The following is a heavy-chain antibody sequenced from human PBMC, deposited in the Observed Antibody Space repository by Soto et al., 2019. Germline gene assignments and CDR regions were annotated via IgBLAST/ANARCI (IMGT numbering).Heavy chain of an antibody. CDR1: GFTFSSYS. J-gene: IGHJ4*02. V-gene: IGHV3-48*02. CDR2: ISSSSSTI. Sequence: EVQLVESGGGLVQPGGSLRLSCAASGFTFSSYSMNWVRQAPGKGLEWVSYISSSSSTIYYADSVKGRFTISRDNAKNSLYLQMNSLRDEDTAVYYCARCEYYDSSGYYCGFDYWGQGTLVTVSS. D-gene: IGHD3-22*01. CDR3: ARCEYYDSSGYYCGFDY.